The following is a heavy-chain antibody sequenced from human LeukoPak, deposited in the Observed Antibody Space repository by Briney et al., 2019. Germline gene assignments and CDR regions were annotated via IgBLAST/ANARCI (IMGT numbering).Heavy chain of an antibody. J-gene: IGHJ4*02. CDR1: GYSFTSYW. D-gene: IGHD2-2*02. CDR2: IYPGDSDT. Sequence: GESLQISCKGSGYSFTSYWIGWVRQMPGKGLEWMGIIYPGDSDTRYSPSFQGQVTISADKSINTAYLQWSSLKASDTAMYYCARHPNPEFCSSTNCYTDYWGQGTLVTVSS. V-gene: IGHV5-51*01. CDR3: ARHPNPEFCSSTNCYTDY.